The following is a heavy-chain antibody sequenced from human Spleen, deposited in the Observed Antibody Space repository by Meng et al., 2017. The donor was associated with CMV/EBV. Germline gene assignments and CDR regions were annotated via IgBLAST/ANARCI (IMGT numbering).Heavy chain of an antibody. CDR2: IYPCDSDT. CDR3: ARVDSNWNSVMIDP. Sequence: GETLKSSCKGSGYSFTSYWIGWVRQLPGKGLEWMGIIYPCDSDTRYSPSFQGQVTISADKSISTAYLQWSSLKASDTAMYYCARVDSNWNSVMIDPWGQGTLVTVSS. J-gene: IGHJ5*02. D-gene: IGHD1-7*01. CDR1: GYSFTSYW. V-gene: IGHV5-51*01.